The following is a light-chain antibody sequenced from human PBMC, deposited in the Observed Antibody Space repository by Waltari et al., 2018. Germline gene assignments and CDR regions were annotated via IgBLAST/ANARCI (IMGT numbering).Light chain of an antibody. J-gene: IGLJ2*01. V-gene: IGLV2-14*03. CDR1: SSDVGAYNY. CDR3: SSWTSSSTLPVV. Sequence: QSALTQPASVSGSLGQSITISCTGTSSDVGAYNYVSWYQQHPGKAPRRMIYDVSKRPSGGSNRFSGSKSGNTASRTISGLQAEDEADYYCSSWTSSSTLPVVFGGGTKLSVL. CDR2: DVS.